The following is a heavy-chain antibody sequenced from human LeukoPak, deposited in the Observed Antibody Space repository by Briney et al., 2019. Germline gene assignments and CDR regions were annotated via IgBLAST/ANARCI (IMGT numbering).Heavy chain of an antibody. J-gene: IGHJ6*04. Sequence: GGSLRLSCAASGFPLSSYAMTWVRQAPRKGLQWVSAISGSGGSTYYADSVRGRFTISRDNSKNTLYLQMNSLRAEDTAVYYCAKASAGSGRALYYYGMDVWGKGTTVTVSS. D-gene: IGHD3-10*01. V-gene: IGHV3-23*01. CDR3: AKASAGSGRALYYYGMDV. CDR1: GFPLSSYA. CDR2: ISGSGGST.